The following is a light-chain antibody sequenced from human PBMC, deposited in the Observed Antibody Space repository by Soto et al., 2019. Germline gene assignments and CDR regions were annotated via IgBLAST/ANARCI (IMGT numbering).Light chain of an antibody. CDR1: SSDVGGYNY. CDR3: SSYTTRNTLV. CDR2: DVR. Sequence: QSALTQPASVSGSPGQSVTISCTGTSSDVGGYNYVSWYQQHPGRAPKVIMYDVRNRPSGVSDRFSGSKSGNTASLTISGLQAEVEADYYCSSYTTRNTLVFGGGTKLTVL. V-gene: IGLV2-14*03. J-gene: IGLJ2*01.